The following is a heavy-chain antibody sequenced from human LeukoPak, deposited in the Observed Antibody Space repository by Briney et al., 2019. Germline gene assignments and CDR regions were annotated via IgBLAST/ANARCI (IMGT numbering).Heavy chain of an antibody. CDR3: VKGHCSSSSCFPNYYYYMDV. D-gene: IGHD2-15*01. CDR1: GFTFDEHA. Sequence: GRSLRLSCAGSGFTFDEHAMHWVRQAPGKGLEWVSGISWNSGSIAYADSVEGRFTISRDNAKNLLFLQMSSLRAADTALYYCVKGHCSSSSCFPNYYYYMDVWGKGTTVTVSS. J-gene: IGHJ6*03. CDR2: ISWNSGSI. V-gene: IGHV3-9*01.